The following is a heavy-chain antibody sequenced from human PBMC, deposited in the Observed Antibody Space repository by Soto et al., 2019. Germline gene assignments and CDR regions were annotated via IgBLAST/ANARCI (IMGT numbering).Heavy chain of an antibody. J-gene: IGHJ3*02. V-gene: IGHV3-21*01. CDR2: ISSSSSYI. D-gene: IGHD1-1*01. Sequence: GGSLRLSCAASGFTFSSYSMNWVRQAPGKGLEWVSSISSSSSYIYYADSVKGRFTISRDNAKNSLYLQMNSLRAEDTAVYYCARDPTQNWNDLDDAFDIWGQGTMVTVS. CDR1: GFTFSSYS. CDR3: ARDPTQNWNDLDDAFDI.